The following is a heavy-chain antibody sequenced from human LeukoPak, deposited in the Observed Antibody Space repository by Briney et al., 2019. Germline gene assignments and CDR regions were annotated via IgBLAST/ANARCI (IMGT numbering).Heavy chain of an antibody. J-gene: IGHJ6*03. D-gene: IGHD4-17*01. CDR3: ARARDYDPPAFYYYYMDV. CDR2: IYYSGST. V-gene: IGHV4-59*01. CDR1: GGSISSYY. Sequence: PSETLSLTCTVSGGSISSYYWSWLRQPPGKGLEWIGYIYYSGSTNYNPSLKSRVTISVDTSKNQSSLKLSSVTAADTAVYYCARARDYDPPAFYYYYMDVWGKGTTVTVSS.